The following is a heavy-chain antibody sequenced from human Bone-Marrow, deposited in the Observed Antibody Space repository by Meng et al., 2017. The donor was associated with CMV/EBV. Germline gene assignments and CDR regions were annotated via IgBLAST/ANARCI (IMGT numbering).Heavy chain of an antibody. D-gene: IGHD3-16*01. CDR3: AGSRPGGGACDY. CDR2: ISAYNGYT. V-gene: IGHV1-18*01. J-gene: IGHJ4*02. Sequence: QVELVRFGPGVKKPWASVKVSCKASAYTSFTYGINWVRQAPGQGLEWMGWISAYNGYTRNAQKFQGRVTMTTDTSTSTAYMELRSLTSDDTATYYCAGSRPGGGACDYWGQGILVTVSS. CDR1: AYTSFTYG.